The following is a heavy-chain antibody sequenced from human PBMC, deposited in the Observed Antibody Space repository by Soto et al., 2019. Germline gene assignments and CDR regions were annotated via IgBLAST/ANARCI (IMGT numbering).Heavy chain of an antibody. D-gene: IGHD2-2*01. V-gene: IGHV4-38-2*02. Sequence: SETLSLTCAVSGYSISSGYYWGWIRQPPGKGLEWIGSIYHSGSTYYNPSLKSRVTISLDTSKNQFSLKLSSVTAAETAVYYCARDRCSSSSCYPFRWFDPWGQRTLVTVSS. CDR2: IYHSGST. CDR1: GYSISSGYY. CDR3: ARDRCSSSSCYPFRWFDP. J-gene: IGHJ5*02.